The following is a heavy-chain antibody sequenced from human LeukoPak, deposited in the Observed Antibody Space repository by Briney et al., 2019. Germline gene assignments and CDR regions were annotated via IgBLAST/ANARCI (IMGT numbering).Heavy chain of an antibody. J-gene: IGHJ6*02. Sequence: GGSLRLSCAASGFTITTNYMNWVRQAPGKGLEWVSVIYGDDETNYADSVKGRFTISRDNSKNTLYLQMNSLRADDTAVYYCTREAVMPVAPVKIGTSDRPLYEYYGLDIWGQGTTVTVS. V-gene: IGHV3-53*01. CDR2: IYGDDET. CDR1: GFTITTNY. CDR3: TREAVMPVAPVKIGTSDRPLYEYYGLDI. D-gene: IGHD1/OR15-1a*01.